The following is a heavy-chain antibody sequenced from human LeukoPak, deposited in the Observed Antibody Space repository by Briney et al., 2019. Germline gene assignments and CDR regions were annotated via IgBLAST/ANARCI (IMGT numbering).Heavy chain of an antibody. V-gene: IGHV4-34*01. CDR1: GGSFSGYY. CDR3: ARVNYDYVWGGIDY. D-gene: IGHD3-16*01. CDR2: INHSGST. Sequence: SETLSLTCAVYGGSFSGYYWSWIRQPSGKGLEWIGEINHSGSTNYNPSLKSRVTISVDTSKNQFSLKLSSVTAADTAVYYCARVNYDYVWGGIDYWGQGTLVTVSS. J-gene: IGHJ4*02.